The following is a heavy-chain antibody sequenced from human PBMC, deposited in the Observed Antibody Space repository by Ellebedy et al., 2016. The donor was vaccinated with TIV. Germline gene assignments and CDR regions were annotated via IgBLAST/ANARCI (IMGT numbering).Heavy chain of an antibody. D-gene: IGHD3-10*01. Sequence: GESLKISCSASGFTFSSYVMHWVRQAPGKGLEYVSAISSNGGSTYYADSVKGRFTISRDSSKNTLYLQMSSLRAEDTAVYYCVKEASGNFDYWGQGTLVTVSS. CDR2: ISSNGGST. J-gene: IGHJ4*02. CDR3: VKEASGNFDY. CDR1: GFTFSSYV. V-gene: IGHV3-64D*09.